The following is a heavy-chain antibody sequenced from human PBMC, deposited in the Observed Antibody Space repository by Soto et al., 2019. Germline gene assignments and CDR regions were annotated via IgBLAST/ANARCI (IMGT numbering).Heavy chain of an antibody. Sequence: QVQLQESGPGLVKPSGTLSLTCAVSGGSISSSNWWSCVRQHPGKGLEWIGENYHSGNTNYNPSLKRRVTTVVGQSRNQLSWKLCSVTAAETAVYYCARGWGEGRVDYWGQGTLVTVSS. CDR1: GGSISSSNW. J-gene: IGHJ4*02. V-gene: IGHV4-4*02. CDR2: NYHSGNT. CDR3: ARGWGEGRVDY. D-gene: IGHD3-10*01.